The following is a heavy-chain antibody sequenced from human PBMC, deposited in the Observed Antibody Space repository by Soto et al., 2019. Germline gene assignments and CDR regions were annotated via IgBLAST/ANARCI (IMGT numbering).Heavy chain of an antibody. CDR2: ISSSCSTI. CDR3: AYGVAGKYYFYYYMDV. V-gene: IGHV3-11*04. J-gene: IGHJ6*03. D-gene: IGHD2-15*01. CDR1: GFTFSDYY. Sequence: QVQLVESGGGLVKPGGSLRLSCAASGFTFSDYYMSWIRQAPGKGLEWVSYISSSCSTIYYADSVKGRFTISRDNAKNSLYLQMNSLRAEYMAVYYCAYGVAGKYYFYYYMDVWGKGTTVTVSS.